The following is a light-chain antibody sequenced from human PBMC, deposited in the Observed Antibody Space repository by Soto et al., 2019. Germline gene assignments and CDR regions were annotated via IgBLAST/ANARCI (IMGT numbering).Light chain of an antibody. V-gene: IGKV1-5*03. CDR1: QSISSW. Sequence: DFQMTQSPYTLSASVGDRVTITCRASQSISSWLAWYQQKPGKAPKLLIYKASSLESGVPSRFSGSGSGTEFTLTISSLQPDDFATYYCQQYNSYSPKTFGQGTKVDIK. CDR2: KAS. CDR3: QQYNSYSPKT. J-gene: IGKJ1*01.